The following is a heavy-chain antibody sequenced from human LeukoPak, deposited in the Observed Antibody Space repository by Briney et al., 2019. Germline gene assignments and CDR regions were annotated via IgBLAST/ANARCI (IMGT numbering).Heavy chain of an antibody. CDR3: ARDRIAAGVLDF. CDR1: GYAFITYA. Sequence: ASVTVSCKASGYAFITYAFSWVRQAPGQGLEWMAWINPYHGRTIYSQKFKARVTLTTDTSTNTAHMELTSLTSDDTAVYFCARDRIAAGVLDFWGQGTLVTVSS. J-gene: IGHJ4*02. D-gene: IGHD6-13*01. V-gene: IGHV1-18*01. CDR2: INPYHGRT.